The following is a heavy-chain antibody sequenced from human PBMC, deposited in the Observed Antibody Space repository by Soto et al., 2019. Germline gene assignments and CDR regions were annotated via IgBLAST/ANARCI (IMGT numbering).Heavy chain of an antibody. Sequence: QITLKESGPTLVKPTQTLTLTCTFSGFSLSTSGVGVGWIRQPPGKALQWLALIYWDDDKRYSPSLKSRLTITKDTSKNQVVLTMTNMDPVDTATYYCAHRHSSSWYNWFDPWGQGTLVTVSS. CDR2: IYWDDDK. D-gene: IGHD6-13*01. V-gene: IGHV2-5*02. J-gene: IGHJ5*02. CDR1: GFSLSTSGVG. CDR3: AHRHSSSWYNWFDP.